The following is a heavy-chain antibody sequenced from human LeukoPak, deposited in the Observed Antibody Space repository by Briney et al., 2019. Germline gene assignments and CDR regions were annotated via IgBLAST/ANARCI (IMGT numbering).Heavy chain of an antibody. CDR2: MNPNSGNT. CDR1: GYTFTSYD. J-gene: IGHJ4*02. V-gene: IGHV1-8*03. D-gene: IGHD5-18*01. CDR3: ARGLDTAIRADLDY. Sequence: ASVKVSCKASGYTFTSYDINWVRQATGQGLEWMGWMNPNSGNTGYAQKFQGRVTITRNTSISTAYMELSSLRSEDTAVYYCARGLDTAIRADLDYWGQGTLVTVSS.